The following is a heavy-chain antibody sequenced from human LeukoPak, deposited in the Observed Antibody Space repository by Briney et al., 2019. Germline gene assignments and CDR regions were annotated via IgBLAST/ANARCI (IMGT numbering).Heavy chain of an antibody. CDR2: IYSGGTT. Sequence: PGGSLSLSCAASGFRVSSNYMSWVGQAPGKGLEWVSVIYSGGTTYYADSVKGRFIISRDNSKNTLYPQMNNLRAEDTAVYYCARSPWGITMIAEAWGQGTLVTVSS. D-gene: IGHD3-22*01. J-gene: IGHJ5*02. CDR3: ARSPWGITMIAEA. V-gene: IGHV3-53*01. CDR1: GFRVSSNY.